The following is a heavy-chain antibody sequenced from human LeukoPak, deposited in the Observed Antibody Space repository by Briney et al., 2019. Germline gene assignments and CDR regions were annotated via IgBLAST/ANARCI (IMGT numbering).Heavy chain of an antibody. CDR3: ARELWFANAPGSWLDP. CDR2: IFHTGST. Sequence: SETLSLTCVVSGDSISSGAYSWSWVRQPPGKGLEWIGYIFHTGSTFYNPSLKSRVTISVDNSKNQFSLRLNSVTAADTAVYCCARELWFANAPGSWLDPWGQGTLVTVSS. V-gene: IGHV4-30-2*01. J-gene: IGHJ5*02. D-gene: IGHD3-10*01. CDR1: GDSISSGAYS.